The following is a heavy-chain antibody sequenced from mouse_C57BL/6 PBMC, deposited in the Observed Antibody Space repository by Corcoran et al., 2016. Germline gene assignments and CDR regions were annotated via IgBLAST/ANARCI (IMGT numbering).Heavy chain of an antibody. Sequence: QAQLQQPGTVLVKPGASVKLSCKASGYTFTSYWMHWVKQRPGQGLEWIGNINPSNGGTNYNEKFKSKATLTVDKSSSTAYMQLSSLTSEDSAVYYCARATTVVATGFDYWGQGTTLTVSS. V-gene: IGHV1-53*01. CDR3: ARATTVVATGFDY. CDR1: GYTFTSYW. D-gene: IGHD1-1*01. CDR2: INPSNGGT. J-gene: IGHJ2*01.